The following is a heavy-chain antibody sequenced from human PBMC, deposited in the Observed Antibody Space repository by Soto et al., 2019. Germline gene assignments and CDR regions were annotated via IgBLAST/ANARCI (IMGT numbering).Heavy chain of an antibody. CDR3: ARGVQQDRAAADWFDP. D-gene: IGHD6-13*01. CDR1: GYTFTSYG. J-gene: IGHJ5*02. CDR2: ISAYNGNT. V-gene: IGHV1-18*01. Sequence: GASVKVSCKASGYTFTSYGISWVRQAPGQGLEWMGWISAYNGNTNYAQKLQGRVTMTTDTSTSTAYMELRSLRSDDTAVYYCARGVQQDRAAADWFDPWGQGTLVTVPS.